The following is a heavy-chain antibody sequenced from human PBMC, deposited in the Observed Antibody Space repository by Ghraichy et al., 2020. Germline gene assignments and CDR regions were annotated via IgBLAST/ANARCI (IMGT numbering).Heavy chain of an antibody. D-gene: IGHD4-23*01. CDR2: IYYSGST. J-gene: IGHJ4*02. V-gene: IGHV4-59*01. CDR3: AREPYGGIDY. Sequence: ESLNISCTVSGGSISSYYWSWIRQPPGKGLEWIGYIYYSGSTNYNPSLKSRVTISVDTSKNQFSLKLSSVTAAATAVYYCAREPYGGIDYWGQGTLVTLSS. CDR1: GGSISSYY.